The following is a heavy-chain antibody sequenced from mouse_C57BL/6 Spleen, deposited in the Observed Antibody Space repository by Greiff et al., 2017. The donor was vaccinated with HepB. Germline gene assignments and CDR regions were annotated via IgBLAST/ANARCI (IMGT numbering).Heavy chain of an antibody. D-gene: IGHD2-5*01. Sequence: EVMLVESGGGLVQPGGSMKLSCVASGFTFSNYWMNWVRQSPEKGLEWVAQIRLKSDNYATHYAESVKGRFTISRDDSKSSVYLQMNNLRAEDTGMYYCTIQKAYYSNYGYAMDYWGQGTSVTVSS. CDR2: IRLKSDNYAT. CDR3: TIQKAYYSNYGYAMDY. J-gene: IGHJ4*01. V-gene: IGHV6-3*01. CDR1: GFTFSNYW.